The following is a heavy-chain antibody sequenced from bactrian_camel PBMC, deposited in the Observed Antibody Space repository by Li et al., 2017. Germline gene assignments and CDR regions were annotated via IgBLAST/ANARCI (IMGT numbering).Heavy chain of an antibody. J-gene: IGHJ6*01. CDR1: GYTYTSKP. V-gene: IGHV3S59*01. Sequence: VQLVESGGGSVQAGGSLKLSCEMSGYTYTSKPCMGWFRQSPGKEREEVAEIRASGAPRYLVDSVKGRFTISRDNAKNTLDLQMDHLEPEDTAMYYCAARGPYCYTKLSVRDFTYWGQGTQVTVS. CDR2: IRASGAPR. CDR3: AARGPYCYTKLSVRDFTY. D-gene: IGHD2*01.